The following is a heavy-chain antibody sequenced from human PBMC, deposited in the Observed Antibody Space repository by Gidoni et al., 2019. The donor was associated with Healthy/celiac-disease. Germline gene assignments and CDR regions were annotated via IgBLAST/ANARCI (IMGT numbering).Heavy chain of an antibody. CDR1: GYSISSGYY. V-gene: IGHV4-38-2*01. CDR3: ARAAWELLYPGYFDL. CDR2: IYHSGGT. Sequence: QVQLQESGPGLVKPSETLSLTCAVSGYSISSGYYWGWTRQPPGKGLEWFGSIYHSGGTYYIPSLKSRVTISVDTSKNQFSLKLSSVTAADTAVYYCARAAWELLYPGYFDLWGRGTLVTVSS. J-gene: IGHJ2*01. D-gene: IGHD1-26*01.